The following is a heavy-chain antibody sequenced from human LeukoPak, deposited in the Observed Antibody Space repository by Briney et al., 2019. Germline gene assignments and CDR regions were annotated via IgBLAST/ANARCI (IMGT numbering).Heavy chain of an antibody. D-gene: IGHD3-22*01. CDR3: ARDALYYYDSSGYSDYYFDY. V-gene: IGHV3-30*03. CDR2: ISYDGSNK. Sequence: GGSLRLSYAASGFTFSSYGMHWVRQAPGKGLEWVAVISYDGSNKYYADSVKGRFTISRDNSKNTLYLQMNSLRAEDTAVYYCARDALYYYDSSGYSDYYFDYWGLGTLVTVSS. CDR1: GFTFSSYG. J-gene: IGHJ4*02.